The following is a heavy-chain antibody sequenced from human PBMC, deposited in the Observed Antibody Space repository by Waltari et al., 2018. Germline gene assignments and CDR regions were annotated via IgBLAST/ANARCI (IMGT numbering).Heavy chain of an antibody. CDR3: ARTWGYSPPLGWFDP. CDR2: ISHSGST. CDR1: GGPFPDYS. D-gene: IGHD1-26*01. J-gene: IGHJ5*02. Sequence: QVQLHQWGAGLLKPSETLSLTCAVSGGPFPDYSWSWIRQSPDKGLEWIGEISHSGSTNYNPSLKGRVTMSVDTIKKQFSLKLTSVTAADTAVYFCARTWGYSPPLGWFDPWGRGTRVTVSS. V-gene: IGHV4-34*01.